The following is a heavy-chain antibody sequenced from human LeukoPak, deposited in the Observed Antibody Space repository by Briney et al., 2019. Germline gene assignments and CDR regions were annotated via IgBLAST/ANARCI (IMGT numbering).Heavy chain of an antibody. V-gene: IGHV3-7*01. D-gene: IGHD4-17*01. CDR3: AKPYGLTYFDY. Sequence: GGSLRLSCVASGFTFATSWMTWVRQAPGKGLEWVANIKQDGTEKYYVDSVRGRFTISRDNAKNSLYLQMNSLSAEDTAVYYCAKPYGLTYFDYWGQGTLVTVSS. CDR2: IKQDGTEK. J-gene: IGHJ4*02. CDR1: GFTFATSW.